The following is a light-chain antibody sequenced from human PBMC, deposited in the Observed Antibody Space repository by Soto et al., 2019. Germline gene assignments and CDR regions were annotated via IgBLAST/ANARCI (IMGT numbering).Light chain of an antibody. J-gene: IGKJ4*01. CDR3: QQYYSTPPLT. V-gene: IGKV3-15*01. Sequence: EIVITQSPATLSVSPGEGATLSCRASQGIGSTLAWYQQKPGQTPRLLIYGASTRATGVPARFSGSGSGTDFTLTINSLQSEDVAVYYCQQYYSTPPLTFGGGTKVEIK. CDR2: GAS. CDR1: QGIGST.